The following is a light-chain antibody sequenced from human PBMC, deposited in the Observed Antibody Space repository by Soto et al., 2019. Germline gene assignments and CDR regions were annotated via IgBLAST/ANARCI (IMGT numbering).Light chain of an antibody. J-gene: IGKJ5*01. V-gene: IGKV1-33*01. CDR2: DAC. CDR3: QQYDNHTIT. Sequence: DIQVTQSPSSLSASVGERVTITCQASQDIRKYLNWYQQKQGKAPKLXIYDACNLETGVRSRFSGSGSGTDFTFTISSLQPEDIATYYCQQYDNHTITFGQGTRLEIK. CDR1: QDIRKY.